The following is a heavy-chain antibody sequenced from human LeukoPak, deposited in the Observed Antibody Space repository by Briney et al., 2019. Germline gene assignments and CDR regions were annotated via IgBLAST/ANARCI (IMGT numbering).Heavy chain of an antibody. D-gene: IGHD3-10*01. CDR1: GFTVSSNY. CDR2: THKNAIT. V-gene: IGHV3-53*01. CDR3: ARSLRVRGVPDYMDV. Sequence: GGSLRLSCAASGFTVSSNYMTWVRQAPGKGLEWVSVTHKNAITYYADTVKGRFTISRDNSKNMLYLQMNSLRAEDTAVYYCARSLRVRGVPDYMDVWGKGTTVTISS. J-gene: IGHJ6*03.